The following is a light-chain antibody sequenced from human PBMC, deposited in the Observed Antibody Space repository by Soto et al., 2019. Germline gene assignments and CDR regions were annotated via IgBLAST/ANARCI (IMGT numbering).Light chain of an antibody. J-gene: IGKJ4*01. V-gene: IGKV3-11*01. Sequence: EIVLTQSPASVSLSPGGRATLSCRASRTVNSQLAWYQQKPGQAPRLLIYDTFNRAAGIPARFSGSETGTDFTLTITNLEPEDSAVYYCQQRWDWTLTFGGGTKVEIK. CDR3: QQRWDWTLT. CDR1: RTVNSQ. CDR2: DTF.